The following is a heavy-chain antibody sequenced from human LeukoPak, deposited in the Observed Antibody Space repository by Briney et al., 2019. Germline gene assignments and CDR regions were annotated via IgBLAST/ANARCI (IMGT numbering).Heavy chain of an antibody. J-gene: IGHJ5*02. Sequence: GGSLRLSCAASGFTFSSYNMNWVRQAPGKGLEWVSYISSSSSTIYYADSVKGRFTISRDNAKNSLYLQMNSLRAEDTAVYYCARDQYYDSSGYYHPWGQGTLVTVSS. CDR3: ARDQYYDSSGYYHP. CDR1: GFTFSSYN. D-gene: IGHD3-22*01. CDR2: ISSSSSTI. V-gene: IGHV3-48*01.